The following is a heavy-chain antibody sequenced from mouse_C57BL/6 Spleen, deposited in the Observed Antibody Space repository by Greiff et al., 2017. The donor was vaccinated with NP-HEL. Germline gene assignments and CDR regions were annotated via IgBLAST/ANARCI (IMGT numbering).Heavy chain of an antibody. CDR2: INPSNGGT. Sequence: VQLQQSGTELVKPGASVKLSCKASGYTFTSYWMHWVKQRPGQGLEWIGNINPSNGGTNYNEKFKSKATLTVDKSSSTAYMQLSSLTSEDSAVYYCARTGGVYYGNYDYWGQGTTLTVSS. V-gene: IGHV1-53*01. J-gene: IGHJ2*01. CDR1: GYTFTSYW. CDR3: ARTGGVYYGNYDY. D-gene: IGHD2-1*01.